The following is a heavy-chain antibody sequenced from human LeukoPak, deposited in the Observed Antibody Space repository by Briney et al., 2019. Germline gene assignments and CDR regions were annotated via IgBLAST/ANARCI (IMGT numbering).Heavy chain of an antibody. CDR3: ARDGGYCGRTSCLISALDI. D-gene: IGHD2-2*01. J-gene: IGHJ3*02. CDR1: GISFSSYG. V-gene: IGHV3-33*01. Sequence: TGGSLRLSCAASGISFSSYGMHWVRQAPGKGLEWVAVIRYDGSDKYSADSVKGRFTISRDNSKNTLYLQMNSLRAEDTAVYYCARDGGYCGRTSCLISALDIWGQGTMVSVSS. CDR2: IRYDGSDK.